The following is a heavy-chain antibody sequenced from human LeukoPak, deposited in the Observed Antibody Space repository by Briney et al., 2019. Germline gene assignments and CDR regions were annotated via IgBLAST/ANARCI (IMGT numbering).Heavy chain of an antibody. V-gene: IGHV7-4-1*02. CDR2: INTNTGNP. CDR3: AGDQSLDYGGNSGDY. Sequence: ASVKVSCKASGYTFTSYAMNWVRQAPGQGLEWMGWINTNTGNPTYAQGFAGRFVFSLDTSVSTAYLRISSLKAEDTAVYYCAGDQSLDYGGNSGDYWGQGTLVTVSS. D-gene: IGHD4-23*01. J-gene: IGHJ4*02. CDR1: GYTFTSYA.